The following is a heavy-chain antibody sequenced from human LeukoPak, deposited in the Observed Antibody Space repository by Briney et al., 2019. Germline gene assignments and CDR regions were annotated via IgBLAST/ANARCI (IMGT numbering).Heavy chain of an antibody. D-gene: IGHD3-9*01. Sequence: GGSLRLSCAASGFTFSSYWIHWVRQAPGKGLVWVSRIDTDGSNTNYADSVKGRFTISRDNAQNTLYLQMNSLKTEDTAVYYCTTEDHDILTGYSGDYWGQGTLVTVSS. CDR3: TTEDHDILTGYSGDY. CDR1: GFTFSSYW. J-gene: IGHJ4*02. V-gene: IGHV3-74*01. CDR2: IDTDGSNT.